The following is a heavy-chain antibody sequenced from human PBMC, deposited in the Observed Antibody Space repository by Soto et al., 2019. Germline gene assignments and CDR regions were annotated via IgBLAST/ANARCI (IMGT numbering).Heavy chain of an antibody. CDR3: SRLTTMVREINDDPFDF. CDR1: GYTFTNYY. D-gene: IGHD3-10*01. V-gene: IGHV1-46*03. CDR2: INPTGGRA. Sequence: GASVKVSCKASGYTFTNYYIHWVRQAPGQGLEWMGVINPTGGRAGYAPKFQGRVTLTRDTSTSTAYMELSSLRSDDTAVYFCSRLTTMVREINDDPFDFWG. J-gene: IGHJ4*01.